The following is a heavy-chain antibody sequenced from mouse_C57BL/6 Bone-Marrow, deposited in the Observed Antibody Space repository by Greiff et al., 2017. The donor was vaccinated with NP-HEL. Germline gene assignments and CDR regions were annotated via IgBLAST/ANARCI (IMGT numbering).Heavy chain of an antibody. V-gene: IGHV1-72*01. CDR3: ARYYYGSRGWYFDV. CDR2: IDPNSGGT. J-gene: IGHJ1*03. D-gene: IGHD1-1*01. Sequence: VQLQQSGADLVKPGASVKLSCKASGYTFTSYWMHWVKQRPGRGLEWIGRIDPNSGGTKFNEEFKTKATLTVDKPSSTAYMQLSSLTSEDSAVYYCARYYYGSRGWYFDVWGTGTTVTVSS. CDR1: GYTFTSYW.